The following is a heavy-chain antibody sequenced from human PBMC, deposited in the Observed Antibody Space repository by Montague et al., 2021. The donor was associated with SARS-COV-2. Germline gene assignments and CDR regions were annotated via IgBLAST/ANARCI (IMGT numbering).Heavy chain of an antibody. CDR1: GGSFSGYY. D-gene: IGHD3-10*01. CDR3: AIPMVRGFSRAFDN. J-gene: IGHJ3*02. CDR2: INHSGST. V-gene: IGHV4-34*01. Sequence: SETLSLTCAVYGGSFSGYYWSWIRQPPGKGLERIGEINHSGSTNYNPSLKSRVTISVDTSKNQFSLKLSSVTAADTAVYYCAIPMVRGFSRAFDNWGQGTMVTVSS.